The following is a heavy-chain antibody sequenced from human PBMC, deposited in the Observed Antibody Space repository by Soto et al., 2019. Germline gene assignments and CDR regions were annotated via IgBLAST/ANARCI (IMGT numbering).Heavy chain of an antibody. CDR1: GFTFSSYW. J-gene: IGHJ6*03. CDR2: IKQDGSEK. Sequence: GGSLRLSCAASGFTFSSYWMSWVRQAPGKGLEWVANIKQDGSEKYYVDSVKGRFTISRDNAKNSLYLQMNSLRAEDTAVYYCARETYYGSGSYYKVAYYYYYMDVWGKGTTVTVSS. D-gene: IGHD3-10*01. V-gene: IGHV3-7*01. CDR3: ARETYYGSGSYYKVAYYYYYMDV.